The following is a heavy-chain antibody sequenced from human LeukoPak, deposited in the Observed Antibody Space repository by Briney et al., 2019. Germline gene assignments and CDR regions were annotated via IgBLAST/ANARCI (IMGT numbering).Heavy chain of an antibody. V-gene: IGHV1-18*01. J-gene: IGHJ4*02. Sequence: ASVKVSCKASGYTFTSYGISWVRQAPGQGLEWMGWISAYNGNTNYAQNLQGRVTMTTDISTSTAYMELRSLRSDDTAVYYCARGDDILTGYFRGFDYWGQGTLVTVSS. D-gene: IGHD3-9*01. CDR3: ARGDDILTGYFRGFDY. CDR2: ISAYNGNT. CDR1: GYTFTSYG.